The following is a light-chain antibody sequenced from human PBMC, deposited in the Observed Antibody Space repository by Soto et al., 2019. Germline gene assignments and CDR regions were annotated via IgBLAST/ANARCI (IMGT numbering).Light chain of an antibody. J-gene: IGLJ2*01. Sequence: QSALTQPASVSGSPGQSITISCTGTTSDVGAYNYVSCYQHHPGKAPKLMIYDVSNRPSGVSYRFSGSKSGNTASLTISELQAEDEADYYCSSFTSSGTLVFGGGTKLTVL. CDR1: TSDVGAYNY. CDR2: DVS. V-gene: IGLV2-14*03. CDR3: SSFTSSGTLV.